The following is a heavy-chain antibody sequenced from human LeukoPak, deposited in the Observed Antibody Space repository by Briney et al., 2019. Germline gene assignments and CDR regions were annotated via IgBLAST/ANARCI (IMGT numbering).Heavy chain of an antibody. V-gene: IGHV3-7*01. J-gene: IGHJ4*02. Sequence: QSGGSLRLSCAASGFTFSNYWMTWVRQAPGKGLEWVATIKQDGNEKYYVDSVKGRFTVSRDNARNSLDLQVNSLRAEDTAVYYCTKGGRSSSWYWPYWGRGTLVTVSS. CDR1: GFTFSNYW. CDR3: TKGGRSSSWYWPY. CDR2: IKQDGNEK. D-gene: IGHD6-13*01.